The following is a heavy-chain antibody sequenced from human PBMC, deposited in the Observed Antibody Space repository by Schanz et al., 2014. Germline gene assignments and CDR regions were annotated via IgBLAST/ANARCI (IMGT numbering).Heavy chain of an antibody. CDR3: AREGTVIRGLSGWFDP. V-gene: IGHV1-2*06. CDR2: INPNSGGT. Sequence: QVQLVQSGADVKKPGASVKVSCKASGYTFTGYYMHWVRQAPGQGLEWMGRINPNSGGTNFAQKFQGRVTMTRDTSISTVYMELSRLRSDDTAVYYCAREGTVIRGLSGWFDPWGQGTLVTVSS. CDR1: GYTFTGYY. D-gene: IGHD3-10*01. J-gene: IGHJ5*02.